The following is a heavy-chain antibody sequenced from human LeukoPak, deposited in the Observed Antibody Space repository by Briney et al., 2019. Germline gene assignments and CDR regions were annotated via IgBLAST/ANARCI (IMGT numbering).Heavy chain of an antibody. CDR3: ARDTEYSSSSFILYYYGMDV. V-gene: IGHV3-21*01. CDR2: ISSSSSYI. J-gene: IGHJ6*02. Sequence: GGSLRLTCAASGFTFSSYSMNWVRQAPGKGLEWVSSISSSSSYIYYADSVKGRFTISRDNAKNSLYLQMNSLRAEDTAVYYCARDTEYSSSSFILYYYGMDVWGQGTTVTVS. CDR1: GFTFSSYS. D-gene: IGHD6-6*01.